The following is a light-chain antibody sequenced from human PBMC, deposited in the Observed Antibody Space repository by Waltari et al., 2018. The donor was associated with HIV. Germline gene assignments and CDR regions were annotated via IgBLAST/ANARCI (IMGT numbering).Light chain of an antibody. CDR2: QVN. CDR1: SADIGTF. J-gene: IGLJ3*02. V-gene: IGLV2-14*01. CDR3: SSLGDANSLL. Sequence: HSALTQPASVSGSLGQSITISCPTASADIGTFVSWYQQFPGKAPQLIFYQVNRRPSETPYRFSASKSGDTASLTISGLLPEDEADYFCSSLGDANSLLFGGGTHLTVL.